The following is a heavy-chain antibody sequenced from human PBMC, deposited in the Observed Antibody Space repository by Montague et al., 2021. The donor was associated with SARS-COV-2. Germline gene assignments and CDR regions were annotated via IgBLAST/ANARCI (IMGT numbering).Heavy chain of an antibody. D-gene: IGHD5-18*01. CDR2: ISYSGST. J-gene: IGHJ2*01. V-gene: IGHV4-59*01. CDR1: GGSISSYY. Sequence: SETLSLTCTVFGGSISSYYWSWIRQPPGRGLQWTGYISYSGSTNYNPSLKSRVTISVDTSKNHFTLRLSSVTAADTAVYFCARESDSYPSGTQYFDLWGRGTLVTVSS. CDR3: ARESDSYPSGTQYFDL.